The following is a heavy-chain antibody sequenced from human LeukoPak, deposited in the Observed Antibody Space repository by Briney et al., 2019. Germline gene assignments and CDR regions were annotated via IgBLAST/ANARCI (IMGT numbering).Heavy chain of an antibody. CDR2: IYHRGNT. Sequence: RASETLSLTCSVSGFSIGTGYSWGWIRQPPGKGLEWIGTIYHRGNTYYNPSLMSRVTISLDTSKNQFSLRLTSATAADTALYYCAREVESWFGDLLSYFDSWGQGTQVTVSS. CDR3: AREVESWFGDLLSYFDS. D-gene: IGHD3-10*01. CDR1: GFSIGTGYS. J-gene: IGHJ4*02. V-gene: IGHV4-38-2*02.